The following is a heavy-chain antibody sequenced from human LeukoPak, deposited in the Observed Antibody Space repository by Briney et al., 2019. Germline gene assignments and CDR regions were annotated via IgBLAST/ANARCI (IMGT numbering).Heavy chain of an antibody. CDR3: ARTSYYDDSSGYYLDAFDI. CDR1: GGSISSYY. V-gene: IGHV4-59*01. Sequence: PSETLSLTCTVSGGSISSYYWSWIRQPPGKGLEWIGYIYYSGSTNYNPSLKSRVTISVDTSKNQFSLKLSSVTAADTAVYYCARTSYYDDSSGYYLDAFDIWGQGTMVTVSS. CDR2: IYYSGST. J-gene: IGHJ3*02. D-gene: IGHD3-22*01.